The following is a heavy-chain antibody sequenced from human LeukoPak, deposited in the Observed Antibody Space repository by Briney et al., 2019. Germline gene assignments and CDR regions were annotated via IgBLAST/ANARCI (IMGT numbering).Heavy chain of an antibody. CDR3: AIPPRRNYGNY. Sequence: GGSLRLSCAASGFTVSSNYMSWLRQAPGKGLEWVSVIYSGGSTYYADSVKGRFTISRDNSKNTLYLQMNSLRAEDTAVYYCAIPPRRNYGNYWGQGTLVTVSS. V-gene: IGHV3-66*01. J-gene: IGHJ4*02. D-gene: IGHD1-7*01. CDR1: GFTVSSNY. CDR2: IYSGGST.